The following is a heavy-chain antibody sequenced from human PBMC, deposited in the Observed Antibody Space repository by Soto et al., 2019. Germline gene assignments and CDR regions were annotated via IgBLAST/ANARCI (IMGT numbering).Heavy chain of an antibody. CDR3: ARGGQELATIGSFDY. CDR2: IHYSGATP. J-gene: IGHJ4*02. V-gene: IGHV1-46*01. D-gene: IGHD3-16*01. Sequence: SVKVSCKASVYTFTNYYMHWVRQAPGQGLEWMGVIHYSGATPTYAQKFQGRVTMARDTSTSTVYVELSSLTSEDTAVYYCARGGQELATIGSFDYWGQGTLVTASS. CDR1: VYTFTNYY.